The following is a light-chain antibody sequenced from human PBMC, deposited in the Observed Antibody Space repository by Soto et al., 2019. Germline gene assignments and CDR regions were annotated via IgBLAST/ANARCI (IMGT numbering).Light chain of an antibody. CDR3: QAWDSSTAVV. Sequence: SSELTQPPSVSVSPGQTASITCSGDKLGDKYACWYQQKPGQSPVLVIYQDSKRPSGIPERFSGSNSGNTATLTISGTQAMDEADYYCQAWDSSTAVVFGGGIKLTVL. J-gene: IGLJ2*01. V-gene: IGLV3-1*01. CDR2: QDS. CDR1: KLGDKY.